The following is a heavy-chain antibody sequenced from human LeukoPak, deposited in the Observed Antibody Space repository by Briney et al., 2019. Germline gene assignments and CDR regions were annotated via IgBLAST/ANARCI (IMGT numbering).Heavy chain of an antibody. V-gene: IGHV3-23*01. J-gene: IGHJ4*02. Sequence: GGSLRLSCAASGFTFSSYGMSWVRQAPGKGLEWVSAISGSGGSTYYADSVKGRFTISRDNSKNTLYLQMNSLRAEDTAVYYCAKSGYSYGYYYFDYWGQETLVTVSS. CDR1: GFTFSSYG. CDR3: AKSGYSYGYYYFDY. D-gene: IGHD5-18*01. CDR2: ISGSGGST.